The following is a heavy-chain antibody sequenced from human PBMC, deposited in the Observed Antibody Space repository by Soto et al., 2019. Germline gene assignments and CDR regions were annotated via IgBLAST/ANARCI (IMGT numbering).Heavy chain of an antibody. Sequence: GGSLRLSCAASGFTFSSYSMNWVRQAPGKGLEWVSSISSSSSYIYYADSVKGRFTISRDNAKNSLYLQMNSLRAEDTAVYYCACSSSSFYYYYYGMDVWGQGTTVTVSS. J-gene: IGHJ6*02. CDR3: ACSSSSFYYYYYGMDV. CDR1: GFTFSSYS. D-gene: IGHD6-6*01. CDR2: ISSSSSYI. V-gene: IGHV3-21*01.